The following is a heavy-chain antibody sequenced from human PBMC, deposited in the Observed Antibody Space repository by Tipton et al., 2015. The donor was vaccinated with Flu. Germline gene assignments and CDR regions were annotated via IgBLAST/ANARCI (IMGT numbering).Heavy chain of an antibody. D-gene: IGHD2-15*01. CDR3: ARENYVALGVVVPDY. CDR1: GFTFRAYG. V-gene: IGHV3-NL1*01. Sequence: SLRLSCAASGFTFRAYGMHWVRQAPGKGLEWLSVIYIGGSTYYADSVKGRFTISRDNSKNTVYLQMNSLRAEDTAVYYCARENYVALGVVVPDYWGQGTLVTVSS. J-gene: IGHJ4*02. CDR2: IYIGGST.